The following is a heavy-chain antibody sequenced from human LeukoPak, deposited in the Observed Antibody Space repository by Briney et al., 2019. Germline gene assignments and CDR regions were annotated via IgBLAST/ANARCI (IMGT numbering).Heavy chain of an antibody. D-gene: IGHD7-27*01. Sequence: GGSLRLSCAASGFTVSSNYMSWVRQAPRKGLEWVSGFYSDGSTYYADSVKGRFTISRDTSKNTLFLQMNSLAADYTAVYYCAKLGHPLDDYWGQGTLVTVSS. CDR2: FYSDGST. CDR1: GFTVSSNY. J-gene: IGHJ4*02. V-gene: IGHV3-53*01. CDR3: AKLGHPLDDY.